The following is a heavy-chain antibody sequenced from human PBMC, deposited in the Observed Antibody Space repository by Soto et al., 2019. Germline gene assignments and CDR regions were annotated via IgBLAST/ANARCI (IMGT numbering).Heavy chain of an antibody. CDR1: GYTFTSYG. Sequence: ASVKVSCKASGYTFTSYGISCVLQAPGQWLDWMGWISAYNGNTNYAQKLQGRVTMTTDTSTSTAYMELRSLRSDDTAVYYCASGDLSGYYPYYYYYGMDVWGQGTTVTVSS. D-gene: IGHD3-22*01. V-gene: IGHV1-18*01. CDR3: ASGDLSGYYPYYYYYGMDV. J-gene: IGHJ6*02. CDR2: ISAYNGNT.